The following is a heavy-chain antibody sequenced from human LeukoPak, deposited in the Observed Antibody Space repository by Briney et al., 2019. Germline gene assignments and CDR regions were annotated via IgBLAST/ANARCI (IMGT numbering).Heavy chain of an antibody. CDR3: ATGETSSMRGLSV. CDR1: GYSLRDLS. CDR2: TDLEDAET. J-gene: IGHJ6*02. V-gene: IGHV1-24*01. D-gene: IGHD2-2*01. Sequence: ASVTVSCMVSGYSLRDLSMHWVRQAPGKGLEWMGGTDLEDAETVYAQKFEDRLKVTADTSSGTAYMELHSLTSEDTALYYCATGETSSMRGLSVWGQGTTVTASS.